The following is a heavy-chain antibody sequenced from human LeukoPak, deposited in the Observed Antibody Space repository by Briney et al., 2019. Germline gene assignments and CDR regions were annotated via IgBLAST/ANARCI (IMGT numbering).Heavy chain of an antibody. V-gene: IGHV1-8*01. J-gene: IGHJ6*02. CDR3: ARAPRFTYYDFWSGYSDPYYYHGMDV. Sequence: ASVKVSCKASGYTFTSYDINWVRQATGQGLEWMGWMNPNSGNTGYAQKFQGRVTMTRNTSISTAYMELSSLRSEDTAVYYCARAPRFTYYDFWSGYSDPYYYHGMDVWGQGTTVTVSS. CDR1: GYTFTSYD. CDR2: MNPNSGNT. D-gene: IGHD3-3*01.